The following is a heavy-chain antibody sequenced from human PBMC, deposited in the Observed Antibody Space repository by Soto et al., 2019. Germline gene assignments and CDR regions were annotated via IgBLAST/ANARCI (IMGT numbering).Heavy chain of an antibody. Sequence: SETLSLTCAVYGGSFSGYYWSWIRQPPGKGLEWIGEINHSGSTNYNPSLKSRVTISVDTSKNQFSLKLSSVTAADTAVYYCARGEAAMPSGVGVDYWGQGTLVTVSS. D-gene: IGHD2-2*01. J-gene: IGHJ4*02. CDR3: ARGEAAMPSGVGVDY. CDR2: INHSGST. CDR1: GGSFSGYY. V-gene: IGHV4-34*01.